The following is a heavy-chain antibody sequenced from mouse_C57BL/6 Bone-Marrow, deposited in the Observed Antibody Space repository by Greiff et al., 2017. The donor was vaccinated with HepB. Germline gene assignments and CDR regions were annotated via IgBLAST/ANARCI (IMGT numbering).Heavy chain of an antibody. CDR3: ARTMVTTSAMDY. CDR1: EYEFPSHD. Sequence: DVMLVESGGGLVQPGESLKLSCESNEYEFPSHDMSWVRKTPEKRLELVAAINSDGGSTYYPDTMARRFIISRDNTKKTLYLQMSSLRSEDTALYYGARTMVTTSAMDYWGQGTSVTVSS. D-gene: IGHD2-2*01. J-gene: IGHJ4*01. CDR2: INSDGGST. V-gene: IGHV5-2*01.